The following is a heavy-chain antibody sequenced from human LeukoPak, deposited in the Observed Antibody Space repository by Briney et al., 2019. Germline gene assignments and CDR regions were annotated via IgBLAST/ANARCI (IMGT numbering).Heavy chain of an antibody. CDR2: ISIYSGNT. V-gene: IGHV1-18*01. Sequence: ASVKVSCKASGYTSASYGISWVRQAPGQGLEWMGWISIYSGNTDYAQNLQGRITVTADTSANTAYMELRSLTSDDTAVYYCARDRDATPDYWGQGTLVTVSS. CDR3: ARDRDATPDY. CDR1: GYTSASYG. J-gene: IGHJ4*02.